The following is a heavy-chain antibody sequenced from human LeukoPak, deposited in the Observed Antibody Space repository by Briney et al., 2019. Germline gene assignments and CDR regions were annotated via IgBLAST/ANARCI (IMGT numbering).Heavy chain of an antibody. CDR2: IGSSGSTI. CDR3: AKVAKYYYGSETYYFFEH. Sequence: GGSLRLSCAASGFTFSSYEMNWVRRAPGKGLEWDSYIGSSGSTIYYADSVKGRFTISRDNAKNSLYLQMNSLRVEDTAVYYCAKVAKYYYGSETYYFFEHWGQGTPVTASS. J-gene: IGHJ4*02. D-gene: IGHD3-10*01. CDR1: GFTFSSYE. V-gene: IGHV3-48*03.